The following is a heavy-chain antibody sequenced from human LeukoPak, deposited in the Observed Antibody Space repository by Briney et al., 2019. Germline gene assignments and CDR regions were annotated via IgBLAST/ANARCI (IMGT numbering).Heavy chain of an antibody. CDR1: GFTFSSYS. D-gene: IGHD1-26*01. Sequence: GGSLRLSCAASGFTFSSYSMNWVRQAPGKGLEWVSSISSSSSYIYYADSVKGRFTISRDNAKNSLYLQMNSLRAEDTAVYYCARDKKWELYEFDYWGQGTLVTVSS. CDR3: ARDKKWELYEFDY. J-gene: IGHJ4*02. V-gene: IGHV3-21*01. CDR2: ISSSSSYI.